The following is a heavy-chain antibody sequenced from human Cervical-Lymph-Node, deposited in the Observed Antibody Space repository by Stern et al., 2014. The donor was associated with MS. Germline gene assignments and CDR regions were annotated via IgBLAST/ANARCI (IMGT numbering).Heavy chain of an antibody. Sequence: VQLVQSGSELRQPGASVKVSCKASGYNVTTYAMNWVRQAPGQGLEWMGWINTKTGNPTFAQGFTGRFVFSLDTSIDTAYLQITSLKAEDSAVYYCATWGAGNSPPLFYWGQGTLVTVSS. CDR2: INTKTGNP. D-gene: IGHD4-23*01. CDR1: GYNVTTYA. CDR3: ATWGAGNSPPLFY. J-gene: IGHJ4*02. V-gene: IGHV7-4-1*02.